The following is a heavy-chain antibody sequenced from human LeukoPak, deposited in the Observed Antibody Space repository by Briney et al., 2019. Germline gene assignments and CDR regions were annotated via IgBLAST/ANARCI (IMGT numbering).Heavy chain of an antibody. CDR2: IYHSGST. D-gene: IGHD2-21*02. J-gene: IGHJ1*01. CDR1: GGSISSSNW. CDR3: AKDQTYCGGDCSSAEYFQH. V-gene: IGHV4-4*02. Sequence: SGTLSLTCAVSGGSISSSNWWSWVRQPPGKGLEWIGEIYHSGSTNYNPSLKSRVTISVDKSKNQFSLKLSSVTAADTAVYYCAKDQTYCGGDCSSAEYFQHWGQGTLVTVSS.